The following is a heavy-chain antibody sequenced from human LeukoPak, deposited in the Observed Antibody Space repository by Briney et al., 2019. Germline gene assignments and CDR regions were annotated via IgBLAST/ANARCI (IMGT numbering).Heavy chain of an antibody. CDR3: AENRERYPGYFDY. D-gene: IGHD1-1*01. CDR1: GFTFSSYA. J-gene: IGHJ4*02. Sequence: GGSLRLSCAASGFTFSSYAMSWVRQAPGKGLEWVSAISGSGGSTYYADSVKGRFTISGDNSKNTLYLQMNSLRAEDTAVYYCAENRERYPGYFDYWGQGTLVTVSS. CDR2: ISGSGGST. V-gene: IGHV3-23*01.